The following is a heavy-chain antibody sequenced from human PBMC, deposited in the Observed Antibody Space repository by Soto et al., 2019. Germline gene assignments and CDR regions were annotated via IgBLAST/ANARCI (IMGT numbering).Heavy chain of an antibody. CDR2: ISYDGSNK. D-gene: IGHD3-22*01. V-gene: IGHV3-30*18. CDR3: AKVFRDSSGYYSGDYFDY. J-gene: IGHJ4*02. Sequence: VGSLRLSCAASGFTFSSYGMHWVRQAPGKGLEWAAVISYDGSNKYYADSVKGRFTISRDNSKNTLYLQMNSLRAEDTAVYYCAKVFRDSSGYYSGDYFDYWGQGTLVTVSS. CDR1: GFTFSSYG.